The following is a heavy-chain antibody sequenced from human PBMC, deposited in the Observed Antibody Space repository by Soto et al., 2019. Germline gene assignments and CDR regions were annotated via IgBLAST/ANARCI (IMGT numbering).Heavy chain of an antibody. J-gene: IGHJ6*02. V-gene: IGHV1-69*13. CDR1: GGTFSSYA. CDR3: ASSDRYFDWLLSAYGMDV. CDR2: IIPIFGTA. D-gene: IGHD3-9*01. Sequence: ASVKVSCKASGGTFSSYAISWVRQAPGQGLEWMGGIIPIFGTANYAQKFQGRVTITADESTSTAYMELSSLRSEDTAVYYCASSDRYFDWLLSAYGMDVWGQGTTVTVSS.